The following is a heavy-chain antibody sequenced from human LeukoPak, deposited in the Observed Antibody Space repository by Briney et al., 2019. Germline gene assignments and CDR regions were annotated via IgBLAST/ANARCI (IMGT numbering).Heavy chain of an antibody. D-gene: IGHD3-22*01. V-gene: IGHV1-69*13. CDR3: ARAGPERGYYYYYYYMDV. CDR1: GGTFSSYA. CDR2: IIPIFGTA. Sequence: GASVKVSCKASGGTFSSYAISWVRQAPGQGLEWMGGIIPIFGTANYAQKFQGRVTITADESTSTAYMELSSLRSEDTAVYYCARAGPERGYYYYYYYMDVWGQGTLVTVSS. J-gene: IGHJ6*03.